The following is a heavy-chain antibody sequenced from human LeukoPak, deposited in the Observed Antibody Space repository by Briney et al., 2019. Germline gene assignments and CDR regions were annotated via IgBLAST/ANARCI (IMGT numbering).Heavy chain of an antibody. J-gene: IGHJ4*02. CDR3: AKDDLRFVAGPTYFDY. Sequence: GGSLRLSCAASGFTFSSYAMSWVRQAPGKGLEWVSAISGSGGSTYYADSVKGRFTISRDNSKNTLYLQMNSLRAEDTAVYYCAKDDLRFVAGPTYFDYWGQGTLVTVSS. D-gene: IGHD3-3*01. V-gene: IGHV3-23*01. CDR1: GFTFSSYA. CDR2: ISGSGGST.